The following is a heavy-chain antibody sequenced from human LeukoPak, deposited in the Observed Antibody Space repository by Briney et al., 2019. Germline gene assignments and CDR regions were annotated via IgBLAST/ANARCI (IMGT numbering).Heavy chain of an antibody. CDR2: ISGSGGCT. Sequence: PGGSLRLSCAASGFTFSSYAMSWVRQAPGKGLEWVSAISGSGGCTYYADSVKGRFTISRDNSKNTLYLQMNSLRAEDTAVYYCAKDSRGIAVAAVPNWFDPWGQGTLVTVSS. CDR3: AKDSRGIAVAAVPNWFDP. J-gene: IGHJ5*02. V-gene: IGHV3-23*01. CDR1: GFTFSSYA. D-gene: IGHD6-19*01.